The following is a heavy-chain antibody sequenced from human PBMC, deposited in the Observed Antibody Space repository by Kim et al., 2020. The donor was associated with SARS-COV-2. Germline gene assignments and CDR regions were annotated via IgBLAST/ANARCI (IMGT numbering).Heavy chain of an antibody. CDR1: GFTFSSYS. J-gene: IGHJ4*02. CDR2: ISSSSYI. V-gene: IGHV3-21*01. CDR3: ASDAAAGAIDY. Sequence: GGSLRLSCAASGFTFSSYSMNWVRQAPGKGLEWVSSISSSSYIYYADSVKGRFTISRDNAKNSLYLQMNSLRAEDTAVYYCASDAAAGAIDYWGQGTLVTVSS. D-gene: IGHD6-13*01.